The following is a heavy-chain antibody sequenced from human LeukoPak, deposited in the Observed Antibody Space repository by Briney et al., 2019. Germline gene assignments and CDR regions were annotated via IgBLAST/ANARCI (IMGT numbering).Heavy chain of an antibody. J-gene: IGHJ4*02. CDR3: ARDAQWELTYYFDY. V-gene: IGHV3-66*01. Sequence: PGGSLRLSCAASGFTVSSNYMSWVRQAPGKGLEWVSVIYSGGSTYYADSVKGRFTISRDNSKNTLYLQMNSLRAEDTAVYYCARDAQWELTYYFDYWGQGTLVTVSS. D-gene: IGHD1-26*01. CDR1: GFTVSSNY. CDR2: IYSGGST.